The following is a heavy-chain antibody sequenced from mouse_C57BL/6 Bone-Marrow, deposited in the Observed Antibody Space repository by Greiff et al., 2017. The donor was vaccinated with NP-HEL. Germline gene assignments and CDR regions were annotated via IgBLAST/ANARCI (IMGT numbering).Heavy chain of an antibody. D-gene: IGHD2-3*01. CDR3: ASEGLLKAMDY. CDR1: GYTFTSYW. V-gene: IGHV1-52*01. Sequence: QVQLKQPGAELVRPGSSVKLSCKASGYTFTSYWMHWVKQRPIQGLEWIGNIDPSDSETHYNQKFKDKATLTVDKSSSTAYMQLSSLTTEDSAGYYCASEGLLKAMDYWGQGTSVTVSS. CDR2: IDPSDSET. J-gene: IGHJ4*01.